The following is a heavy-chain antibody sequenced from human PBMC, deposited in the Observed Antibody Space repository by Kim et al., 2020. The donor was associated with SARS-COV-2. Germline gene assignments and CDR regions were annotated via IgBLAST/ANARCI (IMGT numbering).Heavy chain of an antibody. CDR3: ASNSYCGSTSCYTEWFDP. CDR1: GYTFTGYY. Sequence: ASVKVSCKASGYTFTGYYMHWVRQAPGQGLEWMGWINPNSGGTNYAQKFQGRVTMTRDTSISTAYMELSRLRSDDTAVYYCASNSYCGSTSCYTEWFDPWGQGTLVTVSS. V-gene: IGHV1-2*02. D-gene: IGHD2-2*02. CDR2: INPNSGGT. J-gene: IGHJ5*02.